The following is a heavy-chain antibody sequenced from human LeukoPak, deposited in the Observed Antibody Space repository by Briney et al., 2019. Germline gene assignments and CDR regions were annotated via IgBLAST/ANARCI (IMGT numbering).Heavy chain of an antibody. Sequence: GGSLRLYFAASGFTFSSYWMHWVRQAPGKGLVWVSCINSDGSSTSYADSVKGRFTISRDNAKNTLYLQMNSLRAEDTAVYYCAKGNSGIAHAFDIWGQGTMVTVSS. CDR3: AKGNSGIAHAFDI. CDR1: GFTFSSYW. D-gene: IGHD4-23*01. CDR2: INSDGSST. V-gene: IGHV3-74*01. J-gene: IGHJ3*02.